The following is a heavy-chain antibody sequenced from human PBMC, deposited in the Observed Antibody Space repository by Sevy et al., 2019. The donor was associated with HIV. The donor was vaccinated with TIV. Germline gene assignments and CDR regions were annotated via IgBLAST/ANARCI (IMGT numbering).Heavy chain of an antibody. CDR3: ARSLYGDYVFDY. J-gene: IGHJ4*02. Sequence: SETRSLTCTVSGGSISSGDYYWSWIRQPPGKGLEWIGYIYYSGSTYYNPSLKSRVTISVDTSKNQFSLKLSSVTAADTAVYYCARSLYGDYVFDYWGQGTLVTVSS. CDR2: IYYSGST. D-gene: IGHD4-17*01. V-gene: IGHV4-30-4*01. CDR1: GGSISSGDYY.